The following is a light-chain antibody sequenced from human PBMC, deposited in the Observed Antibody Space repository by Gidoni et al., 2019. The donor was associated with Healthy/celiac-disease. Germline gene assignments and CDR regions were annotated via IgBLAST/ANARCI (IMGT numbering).Light chain of an antibody. CDR2: GAS. V-gene: IGKV3-20*01. J-gene: IGKJ3*01. CDR3: QQYGSSLFT. CDR1: QSVSSSY. Sequence: EMVLTQYPGTLSLSPGERATLSCRASQSVSSSYLAWYQQKPGQAPRLLIYGASSRATGIPDRFSGSGSGTDFTLTISRLEPEDFAVYYCQQYGSSLFTFGPGTKVDIK.